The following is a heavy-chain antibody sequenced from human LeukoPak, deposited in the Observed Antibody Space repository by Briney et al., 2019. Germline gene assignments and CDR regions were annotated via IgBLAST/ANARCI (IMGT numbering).Heavy chain of an antibody. CDR1: GFSFSSYG. V-gene: IGHV3-33*01. J-gene: IGHJ4*02. Sequence: GRSLRLSCAASGFSFSSYGMHWVRQAPGKGLEWVAVIWYDGTNKYYADSVKGRFTISRDNSKNTLYLQMNSLRAEDTAVYYCARDQRGFSYSRYYFDYWGQGTLVTVSS. CDR2: IWYDGTNK. D-gene: IGHD5-18*01. CDR3: ARDQRGFSYSRYYFDY.